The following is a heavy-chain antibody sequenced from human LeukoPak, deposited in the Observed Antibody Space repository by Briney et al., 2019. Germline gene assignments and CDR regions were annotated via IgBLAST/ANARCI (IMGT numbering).Heavy chain of an antibody. Sequence: GGSLRLSCAASGFTFSSYAMPWVRQAPGKGLEYVSAISSNGGSTYYANSVKGRFTISRDNSKNTLYLQMGSLRAEDMAVYYCARDRTLDYWGQGTLVTVSS. D-gene: IGHD2-2*01. CDR2: ISSNGGST. V-gene: IGHV3-64*01. CDR1: GFTFSSYA. J-gene: IGHJ4*02. CDR3: ARDRTLDY.